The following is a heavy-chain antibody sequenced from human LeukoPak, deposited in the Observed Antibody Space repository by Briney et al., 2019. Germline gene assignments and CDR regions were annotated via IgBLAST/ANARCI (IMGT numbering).Heavy chain of an antibody. Sequence: GGSLRLSCAASGFTFSDYYMSWIRQAPGKGLEWVSYISSSGSTIYYADSVKGRFTISKDNAKNSLYLQMNSLRAEDTAVYYCARDPEGTVSNFDYWGQGTLVTVSS. CDR3: ARDPEGTVSNFDY. D-gene: IGHD4-17*01. V-gene: IGHV3-11*04. J-gene: IGHJ4*02. CDR1: GFTFSDYY. CDR2: ISSSGSTI.